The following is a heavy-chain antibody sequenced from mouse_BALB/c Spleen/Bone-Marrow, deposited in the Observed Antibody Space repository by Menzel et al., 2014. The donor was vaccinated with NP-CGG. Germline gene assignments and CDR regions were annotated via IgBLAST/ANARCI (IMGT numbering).Heavy chain of an antibody. CDR1: GFSSTSYG. CDR3: ARDLYYDYDEGFAY. CDR2: IWAGGST. J-gene: IGHJ3*01. V-gene: IGHV2-9*02. D-gene: IGHD2-4*01. Sequence: VQRVESGPGLVAPSQSLSITCTVSGFSSTSYGVHWVRQPPGKGLEWLGVIWAGGSTNYNSALMSRLSISKDNSKSQVFLKMNSLQTDDTAMYYCARDLYYDYDEGFAYWGQGTLVTASA.